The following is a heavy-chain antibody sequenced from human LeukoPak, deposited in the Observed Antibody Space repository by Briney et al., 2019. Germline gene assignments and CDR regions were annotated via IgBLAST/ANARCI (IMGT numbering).Heavy chain of an antibody. J-gene: IGHJ4*02. V-gene: IGHV1-8*03. CDR1: GYTFTTYD. CDR3: ARGGSEGATPDY. Sequence: ASVKVSCKASGYTFTTYDINWVRQASGQGLEWMGWMNPNTGNTGYAQKSQGRVTITRNSSISTAYMELRSLRSDDTAVYYCARGGSEGATPDYWGLGTLVTVSS. CDR2: MNPNTGNT. D-gene: IGHD1-26*01.